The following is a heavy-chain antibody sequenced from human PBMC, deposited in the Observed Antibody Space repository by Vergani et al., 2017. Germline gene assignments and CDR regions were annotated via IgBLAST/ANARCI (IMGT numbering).Heavy chain of an antibody. Sequence: QVQLVESGGGVVQPGRSLRLSCAASGFTFSSYGMHWVRQAPGKGLEWVAVIWYDGSNKYYADSVKGRFTISRDNSKNTLYLQMNSLRAEDTAVYYCAKDRSGSYDYFDYWGQGTLVTVSS. CDR1: GFTFSSYG. D-gene: IGHD1-26*01. CDR3: AKDRSGSYDYFDY. V-gene: IGHV3-33*06. J-gene: IGHJ4*02. CDR2: IWYDGSNK.